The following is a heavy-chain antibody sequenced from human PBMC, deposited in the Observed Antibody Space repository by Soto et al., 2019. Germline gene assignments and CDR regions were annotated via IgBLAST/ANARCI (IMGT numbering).Heavy chain of an antibody. CDR1: GFTFSSYA. CDR2: ISGSDGST. CDR3: AKLPQYETLTGYLNYFDY. D-gene: IGHD3-9*01. J-gene: IGHJ4*02. V-gene: IGHV3-23*01. Sequence: GGSLRLSCAASGFTFSSYAMNWVRQAPGKGLEWVSVISGSDGSTYYADSVKGRFTISRDNSKNTLNLQMNSLRAEDTAVYFCAKLPQYETLTGYLNYFDYWGQGILVTVSS.